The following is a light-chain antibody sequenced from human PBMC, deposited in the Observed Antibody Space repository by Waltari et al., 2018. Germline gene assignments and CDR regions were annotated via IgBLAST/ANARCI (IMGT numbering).Light chain of an antibody. CDR2: LGS. V-gene: IGKV2-28*01. Sequence: DIVVTQSPLSLPVPPGEPASISCRSSPSLLHSNGYNYLDWYLQKPGQSPQLLIYLGSNRASGVPDRFSGSGSGTDFTLKISRVEAEDVGVYYCMQSLRALWTFGQGTKVEIK. CDR3: MQSLRALWT. J-gene: IGKJ1*01. CDR1: PSLLHSNGYNY.